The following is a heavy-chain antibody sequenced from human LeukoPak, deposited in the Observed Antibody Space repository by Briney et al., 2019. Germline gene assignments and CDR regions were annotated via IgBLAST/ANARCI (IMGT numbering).Heavy chain of an antibody. CDR3: ARDPSPYAGGGNNQSADADY. D-gene: IGHD4-23*01. V-gene: IGHV1-69*04. J-gene: IGHJ4*02. CDR2: IIPILGIA. Sequence: SVQVSSKASGYTFTGSYIHWVRQAPGQGLEWMGRIIPILGIANYAQKFQGRVTITADKSTSTAYMELSSLRSEDTAVYYCARDPSPYAGGGNNQSADADYWGQGTPVTLYS. CDR1: GYTFTGSY.